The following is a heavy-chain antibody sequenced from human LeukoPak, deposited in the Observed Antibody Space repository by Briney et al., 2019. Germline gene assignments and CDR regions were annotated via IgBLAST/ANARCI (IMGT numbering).Heavy chain of an antibody. D-gene: IGHD6-13*01. CDR3: ARNVKAAGTGYYYYYMDV. CDR1: GGSFSDYY. CDR2: INHSGSP. Sequence: PSETLSLTCAVYGGSFSDYYWTWIRQPPGKGLEWIGKINHSGSPNYNPSLKSRVTISLDTSKNQFSLRLSSVTAADTAVYYCARNVKAAGTGYYYYYMDVWGKGTTVTVSS. V-gene: IGHV4-34*01. J-gene: IGHJ6*03.